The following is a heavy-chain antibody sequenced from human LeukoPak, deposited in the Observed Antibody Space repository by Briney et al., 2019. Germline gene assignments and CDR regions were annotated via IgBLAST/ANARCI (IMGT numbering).Heavy chain of an antibody. V-gene: IGHV3-23*01. CDR2: ISGGGGGT. J-gene: IGHJ4*02. CDR1: GFTFSSYS. CDR3: AKGGKWDVTPFDY. Sequence: GGSLRLSCAASGFTFSSYSMNWVRQAPGKGLEWVSTISGGGGGTYYADSVKGRFTISRDNSKNTLYLQVNSLRAEDTAVYYCAKGGKWDVTPFDYWGQGTLVTVSS. D-gene: IGHD1-26*01.